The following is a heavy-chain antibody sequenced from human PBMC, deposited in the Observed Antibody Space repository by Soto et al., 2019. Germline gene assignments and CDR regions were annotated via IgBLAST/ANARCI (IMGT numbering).Heavy chain of an antibody. V-gene: IGHV3-15*01. CDR1: GFTFSNAW. D-gene: IGHD3-3*01. J-gene: IGHJ4*02. CDR2: IKSKTDGGTT. CDR3: TTDTIFGVVITR. Sequence: GGSLRLSCAASGFTFSNAWMSWVRQAPGKGLEWVGRIKSKTDGGTTDYAAPVKGRFTISRDDSKNTLYLQMNSLKTEDTAVYYCTTDTIFGVVITRWGQGTLVTVSS.